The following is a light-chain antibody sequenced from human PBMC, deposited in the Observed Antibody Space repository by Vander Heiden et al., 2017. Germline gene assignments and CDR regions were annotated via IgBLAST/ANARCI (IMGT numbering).Light chain of an antibody. V-gene: IGLV6-57*01. CDR2: GDN. J-gene: IGLJ3*02. CDR1: SGSIAS. Sequence: NFMLTQPHSVSASPGKTVTISCTRSSGSIASTTVIYGDNQRPSGVPDRFSGSIDGSSNSASLTISGLKSEDEGDYYCQSYDSSNWVFGGGTKLTVL. CDR3: QSYDSSNWV.